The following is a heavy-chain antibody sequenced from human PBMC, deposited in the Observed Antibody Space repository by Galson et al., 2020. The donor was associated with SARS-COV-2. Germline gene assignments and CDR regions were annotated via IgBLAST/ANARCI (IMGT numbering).Heavy chain of an antibody. Sequence: ASAKVSCKASGYTFSGHYMHWVRLAPGQGLEWMGRINPNSGDTDVAQKFQGRVTMTTDTSLTTAYMELSRLTSDDTAVYYCTRGSNSSPFYHFDPWGQGTLVTVSS. J-gene: IGHJ5*02. D-gene: IGHD3-10*01. V-gene: IGHV1-2*06. CDR3: TRGSNSSPFYHFDP. CDR1: GYTFSGHY. CDR2: INPNSGDT.